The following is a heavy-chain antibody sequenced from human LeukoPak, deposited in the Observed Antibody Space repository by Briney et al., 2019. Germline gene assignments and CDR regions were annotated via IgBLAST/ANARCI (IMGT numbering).Heavy chain of an antibody. Sequence: GGSLRLSCAASGFTFSRFGMNWVRQAPGKGLEWISYISSTSSAMYYADSVKGRFTISRDNAKNSLYLQMSNLRDEDTAVYYCAQKGGTDHWGQGTLVTVSS. J-gene: IGHJ4*02. CDR3: AQKGGTDH. V-gene: IGHV3-48*02. D-gene: IGHD2-15*01. CDR2: ISSTSSAM. CDR1: GFTFSRFG.